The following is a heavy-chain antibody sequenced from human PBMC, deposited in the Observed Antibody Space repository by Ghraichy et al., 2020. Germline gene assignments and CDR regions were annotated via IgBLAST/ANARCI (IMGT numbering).Heavy chain of an antibody. J-gene: IGHJ6*02. CDR2: IYPGDSDT. CDR3: ARSIVVVPAASPVLGYYGMDV. CDR1: GYSFTSYW. Sequence: GESLNISCKGSGYSFTSYWIGWVRQMPGKGLEWMGIIYPGDSDTRYSPSFQGQVTISADKSISTAYLQWSSLKASDTAMYYCARSIVVVPAASPVLGYYGMDVWGQGTTVTVSS. V-gene: IGHV5-51*01. D-gene: IGHD2-2*01.